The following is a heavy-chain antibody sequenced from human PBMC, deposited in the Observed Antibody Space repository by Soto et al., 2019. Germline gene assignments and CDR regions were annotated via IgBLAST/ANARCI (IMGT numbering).Heavy chain of an antibody. CDR2: LFYTGTT. Sequence: SETRCLTCTVSVYSLRSYHWGWTLQPPGKGLEWIGLLFYTGTTTYNPSLKSRVTMSVATPKNQFSLNLRSVTAADTAFYYCAATIRGIYGSTYFDSWGQGPLVTXS. J-gene: IGHJ4*02. D-gene: IGHD1-20*01. CDR3: AATIRGIYGSTYFDS. CDR1: VYSLRSYH. V-gene: IGHV4-59*01.